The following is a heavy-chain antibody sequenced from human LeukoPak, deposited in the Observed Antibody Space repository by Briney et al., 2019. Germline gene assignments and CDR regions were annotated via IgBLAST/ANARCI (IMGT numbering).Heavy chain of an antibody. J-gene: IGHJ4*02. CDR1: GFTLGTFW. CDR3: ARPRWLQFGPHDS. Sequence: PGGSLRLSCAASGFTLGTFWMSWLRQAPGKGPEWVANIKQDGSEKYYVDSVKGRFTISRDNAKNPLFLQMNSLRAEDTAVYYCARPRWLQFGPHDSWGQGTLVTVSS. V-gene: IGHV3-7*01. D-gene: IGHD5-24*01. CDR2: IKQDGSEK.